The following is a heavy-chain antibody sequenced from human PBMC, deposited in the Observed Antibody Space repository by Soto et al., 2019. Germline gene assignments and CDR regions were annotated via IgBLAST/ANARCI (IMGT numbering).Heavy chain of an antibody. J-gene: IGHJ4*02. CDR3: ARAVGTTVTGLWHFDS. V-gene: IGHV3-33*01. D-gene: IGHD4-17*01. CDR1: GFTFNTYS. Sequence: GGSLRLSCEASGFTFNTYSMHWVRQPPGKGLEWLAAIWYDGTQKYYADSVKGRFIISRDNSKKTLYLEMNSLRAEDTAVYYCARAVGTTVTGLWHFDSWGQGTLVTVSS. CDR2: IWYDGTQK.